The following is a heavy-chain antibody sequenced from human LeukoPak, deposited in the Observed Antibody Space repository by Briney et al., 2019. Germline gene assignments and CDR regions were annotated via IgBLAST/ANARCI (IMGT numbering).Heavy chain of an antibody. CDR3: ARDLVYYFDY. V-gene: IGHV3-30-3*01. Sequence: PGGSLRLSCAASGFTFSSYAMHWVRQAPGKGLEWVAVISYDESNKYYADSVKGRFTISRDNSKNTLYLQMNSLRAEDTAVYYCARDLVYYFDYWGQGTLVTVSS. CDR2: ISYDESNK. J-gene: IGHJ4*02. CDR1: GFTFSSYA. D-gene: IGHD2-8*02.